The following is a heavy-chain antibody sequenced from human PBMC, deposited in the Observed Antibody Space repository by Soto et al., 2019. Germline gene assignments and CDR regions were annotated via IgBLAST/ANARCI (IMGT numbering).Heavy chain of an antibody. J-gene: IGHJ6*02. V-gene: IGHV4-30-2*01. CDR3: AREPGYYGSGSYGYYYYYGMDV. CDR1: GGSISSGDYY. CDR2: IYHSGST. D-gene: IGHD3-10*01. Sequence: PSETLSLTCTVSGGSISSGDYYWSWIRQPPGKGLEWIGYIYHSGSTYYNPSLKSRVTISVDTSKKQFSLKLSSVTAADTAVYYCAREPGYYGSGSYGYYYYYGMDVWGQGTTVTVSS.